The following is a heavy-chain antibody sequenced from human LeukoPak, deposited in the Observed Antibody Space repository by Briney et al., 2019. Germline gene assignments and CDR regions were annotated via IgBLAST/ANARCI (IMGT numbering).Heavy chain of an antibody. CDR1: GYTFTSYY. D-gene: IGHD2-2*03. Sequence: ASVKASCKASGYTFTSYYMHWVRQAPGQGLEWMGIINPSGGSTSYAQKFQGRVTMTRDTSTSTVYMELSSLRSEDTAVYYCARDGGYCSSTSCYWEYYYYGMDVWGQGTTVTVSS. J-gene: IGHJ6*02. CDR3: ARDGGYCSSTSCYWEYYYYGMDV. CDR2: INPSGGST. V-gene: IGHV1-46*01.